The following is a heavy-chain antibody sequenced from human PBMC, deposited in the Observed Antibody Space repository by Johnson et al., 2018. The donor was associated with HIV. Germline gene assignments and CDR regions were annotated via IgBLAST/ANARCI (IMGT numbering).Heavy chain of an antibody. CDR2: IYSGGST. Sequence: VQLVESGGGVVQPGRSLRLSCAASGFTFSSNYMSWVRQAPGKGLEWVSVIYSGGSTYYADSVKGRFTISRDNSKNTLYLQMNSLRAEDTAVYYCARVVVITYHDAFDIWGQGTMVTVSS. D-gene: IGHD3-22*01. CDR3: ARVVVITYHDAFDI. J-gene: IGHJ3*02. V-gene: IGHV3-66*01. CDR1: GFTFSSNY.